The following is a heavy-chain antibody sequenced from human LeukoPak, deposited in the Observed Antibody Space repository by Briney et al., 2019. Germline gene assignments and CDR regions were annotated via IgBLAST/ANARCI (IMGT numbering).Heavy chain of an antibody. D-gene: IGHD6-13*01. Sequence: GASVKVSCKASGYTFTGYYIHWVRQAPGQGLEWMGWINPNSGETNSAQMFLDRVTMTRDTATSTVYMEFSGLKSDDTALYYCVRGGVLMAYSSSWPGDYWGQGTLVTVSS. CDR3: VRGGVLMAYSSSWPGDY. CDR2: INPNSGET. J-gene: IGHJ4*02. V-gene: IGHV1-2*02. CDR1: GYTFTGYY.